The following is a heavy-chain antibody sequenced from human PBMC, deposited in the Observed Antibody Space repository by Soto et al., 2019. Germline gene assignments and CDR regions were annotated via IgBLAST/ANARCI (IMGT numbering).Heavy chain of an antibody. V-gene: IGHV3-48*04. CDR3: ARDLPYSSGYYSTYYYYYGMDV. CDR1: GFTFSSYS. Sequence: PGGSLRLSCAASGFTFSSYSMNWVRQAPGKGLEWVSYISSSSSTIYYADSVKGRFTISRDNAKNSLYLQMNSLRAEDTAVYYCARDLPYSSGYYSTYYYYYGMDVWGQGTTVTVSS. CDR2: ISSSSSTI. J-gene: IGHJ6*02. D-gene: IGHD3-22*01.